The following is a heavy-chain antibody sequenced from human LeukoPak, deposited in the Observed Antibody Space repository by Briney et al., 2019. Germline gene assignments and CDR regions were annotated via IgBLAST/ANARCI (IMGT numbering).Heavy chain of an antibody. Sequence: AGGSLRLSCAASGFTFSIYSMNWVRQAPGKGLEWVSYISSSSNTIYYADSVKGRFTISGDNAQNSLYLQMDSLRDEDTAVYFCVRVDVMDVWGQGTTVTVSS. CDR3: VRVDVMDV. CDR1: GFTFSIYS. D-gene: IGHD3/OR15-3a*01. J-gene: IGHJ6*02. CDR2: ISSSSNTI. V-gene: IGHV3-48*02.